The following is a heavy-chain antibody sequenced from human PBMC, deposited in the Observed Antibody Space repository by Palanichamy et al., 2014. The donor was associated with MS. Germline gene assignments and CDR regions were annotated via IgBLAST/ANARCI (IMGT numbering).Heavy chain of an antibody. Sequence: EVQLLESWGGLVQPGGSLRLSCEASGFTFSSYAMSWVRQAPGKGLEWVSSISANSGTTKYEDFVRGRATISRDNSKNILYLEVNSVRGEDTATYHCARDRMWGLWDQWGQGILVIVSS. CDR3: ARDRMWGLWDQ. CDR1: GFTFSSYA. CDR2: ISANSGTT. V-gene: IGHV3-23*01. D-gene: IGHD2-21*01. J-gene: IGHJ4*02.